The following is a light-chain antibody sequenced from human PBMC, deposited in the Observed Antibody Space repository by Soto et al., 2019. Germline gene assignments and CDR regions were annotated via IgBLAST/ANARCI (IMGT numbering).Light chain of an antibody. Sequence: QSALTQPASVSGSPGQSITISCTGTSSDVDGYKYVSWYQQHPGKAPKLMIYAXXXRPSGVSNRFSGSKSGNTASLTISGXXXXXXXXXYCSSYTSRSTFWVFGGGTKLTVL. CDR3: SSYTSRSTFWV. CDR1: SSDVDGYKY. J-gene: IGLJ3*02. V-gene: IGLV2-14*01. CDR2: AXX.